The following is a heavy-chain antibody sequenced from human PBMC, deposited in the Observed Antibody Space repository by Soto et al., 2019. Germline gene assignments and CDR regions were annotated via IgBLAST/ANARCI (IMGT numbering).Heavy chain of an antibody. D-gene: IGHD3-22*01. V-gene: IGHV5-51*01. CDR1: GFTFTRYW. J-gene: IGHJ3*02. Sequence: PGESLMISCKGSGFTFTRYWIAWVRQMPGKGLEWMGIIYPGDSATRYSPSFQGQVAISADKSNSTAYLQWSSLKASDTAMYYCARTTYNYDSSGPDALDIWGQGTLVTVSS. CDR3: ARTTYNYDSSGPDALDI. CDR2: IYPGDSAT.